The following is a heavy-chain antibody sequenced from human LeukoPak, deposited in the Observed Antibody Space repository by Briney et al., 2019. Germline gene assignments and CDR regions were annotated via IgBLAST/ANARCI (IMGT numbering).Heavy chain of an antibody. CDR3: AKGPGGAMVF. Sequence: GRSLRLSCAASGFTFSSYGMHWVRQAPGKGLEWVAVISYDGSNKYYADSVKGRFTISGDNSKNTLYLQMNSLRAEDTAVYYCAKGPGGAMVFWGQGTLVTVSS. V-gene: IGHV3-30*18. CDR2: ISYDGSNK. CDR1: GFTFSSYG. D-gene: IGHD5-18*01. J-gene: IGHJ4*02.